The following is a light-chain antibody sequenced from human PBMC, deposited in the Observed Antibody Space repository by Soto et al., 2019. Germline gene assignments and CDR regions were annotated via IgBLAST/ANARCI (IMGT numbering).Light chain of an antibody. V-gene: IGKV1-39*01. J-gene: IGKJ2*01. CDR2: AAS. CDR3: QQSQMTTLFT. Sequence: DIQMTQSPSSLSASIGDRVTITCRASQNINSYLNWYQQKPGKAPKVLIYAASRLQSGISFRFSGSESVLEFNLTISSLEPEDFATYYCQQSQMTTLFTVGKGTKLEIK. CDR1: QNINSY.